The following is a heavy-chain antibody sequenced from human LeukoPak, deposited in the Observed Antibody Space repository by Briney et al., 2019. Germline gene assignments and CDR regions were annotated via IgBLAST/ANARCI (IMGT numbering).Heavy chain of an antibody. Sequence: GGSLRLSCAAGGFTFNNYAMQWVRQAPGKGLEWVAIISYDGSNQYYADSVKGRFAISRDSSQNMVYPQMNTLRVDDTAVYFCAREGYYAFDIWGQGTMVTVSS. D-gene: IGHD3-22*01. CDR3: AREGYYAFDI. J-gene: IGHJ3*02. CDR1: GFTFNNYA. CDR2: ISYDGSNQ. V-gene: IGHV3-30*09.